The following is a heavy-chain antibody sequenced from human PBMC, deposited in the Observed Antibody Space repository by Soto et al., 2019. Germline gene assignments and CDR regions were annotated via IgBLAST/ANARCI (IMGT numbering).Heavy chain of an antibody. Sequence: QVQLQESGPGLVKPSETLSLTCTVSGGSISSYYWSWIRQPPGKGLEWIGYIYYSGSTNYNPSLKSRVIISVDTSKNQFSLKLSSVTAADTAVYYCARETLAAAGFDYWGQGTLVTVSS. CDR2: IYYSGST. CDR3: ARETLAAAGFDY. D-gene: IGHD6-13*01. V-gene: IGHV4-59*01. CDR1: GGSISSYY. J-gene: IGHJ4*02.